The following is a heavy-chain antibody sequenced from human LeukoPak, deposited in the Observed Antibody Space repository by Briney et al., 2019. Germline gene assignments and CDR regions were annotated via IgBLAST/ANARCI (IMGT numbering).Heavy chain of an antibody. J-gene: IGHJ6*02. CDR3: ARDLESAATPYYYYYGMDV. V-gene: IGHV1-18*01. Sequence: ASVKVSCKASGYTFTSYGISWVRQAPGQGLEWMGWISAYNGNTNYAQKLQGRVTMTTDTSTSTAYMELRSLRSDDTAVYYCARDLESAATPYYYYYGMDVWGQGTTVTVSS. CDR2: ISAYNGNT. CDR1: GYTFTSYG. D-gene: IGHD2-15*01.